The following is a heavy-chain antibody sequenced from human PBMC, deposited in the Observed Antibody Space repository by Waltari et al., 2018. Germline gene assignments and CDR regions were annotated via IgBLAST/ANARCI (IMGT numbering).Heavy chain of an antibody. CDR1: GYTFTGYY. V-gene: IGHV1-2*06. Sequence: QVQLVQSGAEVTKPGASVKVSCKASGYTFTGYYMHCVRQAPGQGLEWMGRINPNSGGKNYAQKFQGRVTMTRDTSISTAYMELSRLRSDDTAVYYCARTVRYVDWPTPIDYWGKGTLVTVSS. J-gene: IGHJ4*02. CDR2: INPNSGGK. D-gene: IGHD3-9*01. CDR3: ARTVRYVDWPTPIDY.